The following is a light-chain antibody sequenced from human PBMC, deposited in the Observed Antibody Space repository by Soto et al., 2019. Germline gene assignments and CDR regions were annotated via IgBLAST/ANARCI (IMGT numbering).Light chain of an antibody. Sequence: QSVLTQPASVSGVPGQSIPISCTGNSRDVGSYNLVSWYQQHPGKAPKLMIYEGSKRPSGVSNRFSGSKSGNTASLTISGLQAEDEADYYCCSYAGSSTFWVFGTGTKVTV. CDR1: SRDVGSYNL. V-gene: IGLV2-23*03. J-gene: IGLJ1*01. CDR3: CSYAGSSTFWV. CDR2: EGS.